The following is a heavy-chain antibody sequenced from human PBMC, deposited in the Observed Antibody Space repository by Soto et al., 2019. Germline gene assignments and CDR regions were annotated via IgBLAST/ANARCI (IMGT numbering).Heavy chain of an antibody. J-gene: IGHJ6*03. CDR3: ARSPYMDV. CDR1: GRSFSGYY. Sequence: QVQLQQWGAGLLKPSETLSLTCAVYGRSFSGYYWSWIRQSPGKGLEWIGEINHSGSTNYNPSLKSRVTILIDAPKNQFSLKMSSVTVADTAVYYCARSPYMDVWGKGTTVIVSS. CDR2: INHSGST. V-gene: IGHV4-34*01.